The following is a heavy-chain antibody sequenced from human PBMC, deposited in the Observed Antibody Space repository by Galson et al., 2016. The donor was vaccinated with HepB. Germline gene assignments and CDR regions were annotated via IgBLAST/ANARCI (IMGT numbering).Heavy chain of an antibody. J-gene: IGHJ2*01. V-gene: IGHV3-74*01. CDR1: GFTFSTYW. CDR3: ARDGHYESSGFWPWYFDL. D-gene: IGHD3-22*01. Sequence: SLRLSCAASGFTFSTYWMHWVRQVPGKGLVWVSRIQSDGNSSHYADSVKGRFTISRDNGKNTRYLQMHTLRAEDTAVYYCARDGHYESSGFWPWYFDLWGRGTLVTVSS. CDR2: IQSDGNSS.